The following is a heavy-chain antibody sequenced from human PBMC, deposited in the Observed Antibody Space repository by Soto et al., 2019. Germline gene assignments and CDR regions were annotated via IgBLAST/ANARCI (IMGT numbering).Heavy chain of an antibody. CDR2: FDPEDGET. CDR3: ASRLGANYDILTGVDRYFDY. CDR1: GYTLTELS. J-gene: IGHJ4*02. V-gene: IGHV1-24*01. D-gene: IGHD3-9*01. Sequence: ASVKVSCKVSGYTLTELSMHWVRQAPGKGLEWMVGFDPEDGETLYAQKFQGRVTMTEDTSTDTAYMELNRLRSEDTAVYYCASRLGANYDILTGVDRYFDYWGQGTLVTVSS.